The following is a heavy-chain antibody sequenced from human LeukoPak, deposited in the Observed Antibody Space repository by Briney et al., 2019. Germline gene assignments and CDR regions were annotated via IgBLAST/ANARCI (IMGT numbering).Heavy chain of an antibody. J-gene: IGHJ2*01. CDR1: GYTLTELS. CDR2: FDPEDGET. Sequence: ASVKVSCKVSGYTLTELSMHWVRQAPGKGLEWMGGFDPEDGETIYAQKFQGRVTMTEDTSTDTAYMELSSLRSEDTAVYYCARDMHSSSWYFRWYFDLWGRGTLVTVSS. D-gene: IGHD6-13*01. V-gene: IGHV1-24*01. CDR3: ARDMHSSSWYFRWYFDL.